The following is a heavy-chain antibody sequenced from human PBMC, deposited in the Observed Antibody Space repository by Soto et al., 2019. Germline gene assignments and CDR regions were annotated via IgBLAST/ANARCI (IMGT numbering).Heavy chain of an antibody. CDR2: ISWNSGSI. CDR3: AKNYQADTHGGAFDY. D-gene: IGHD4-17*01. J-gene: IGHJ4*02. CDR1: GFTFDDYA. V-gene: IGHV3-9*01. Sequence: EVQLVESGGGLVQPGRSLRLSCAASGFTFDDYAMHWVRQAPGKGLEWVSGISWNSGSIGYADSVKCRFTISRDNAKNSLYLQMNSLRAEDTAWYYCAKNYQADTHGGAFDYWGQGTLVTVSS.